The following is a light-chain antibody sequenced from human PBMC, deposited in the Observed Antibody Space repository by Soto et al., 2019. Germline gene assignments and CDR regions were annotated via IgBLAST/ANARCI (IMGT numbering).Light chain of an antibody. CDR1: QSVLYSSNNKNY. J-gene: IGKJ1*01. Sequence: DIVMTQSPDSLAVSLGERATINCKSSQSVLYSSNNKNYLAWYQQKPGQPPKLLIYWASTRESGVPDRFSGSGSGTDFTLTISSLQALDVAVYYCQQYYSTPQPFGQGTRVDI. CDR2: WAS. V-gene: IGKV4-1*01. CDR3: QQYYSTPQP.